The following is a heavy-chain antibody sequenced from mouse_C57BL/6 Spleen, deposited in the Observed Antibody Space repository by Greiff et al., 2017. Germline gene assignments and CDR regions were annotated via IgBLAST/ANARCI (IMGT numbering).Heavy chain of an antibody. D-gene: IGHD1-3*01. Sequence: QVQLQQPGAELVKPGASVKMSCKASGYTFTSYWITWVKQRPGQGLEWIGDIYPGSGSTNYNEKFKSKATLTVDTSSSTAYMQRSSLTPEDSAVYYCVRGSVRDRRVFSDRGEGALVSVSA. V-gene: IGHV1-55*01. J-gene: IGHJ3*01. CDR2: IYPGSGST. CDR3: VRGSVRDRRVFSD. CDR1: GYTFTSYW.